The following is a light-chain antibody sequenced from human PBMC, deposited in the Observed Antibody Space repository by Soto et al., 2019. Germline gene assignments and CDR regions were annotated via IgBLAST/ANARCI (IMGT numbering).Light chain of an antibody. CDR3: LQRSAWPLT. J-gene: IGKJ3*01. CDR2: DAS. V-gene: IGKV3-11*01. CDR1: QSVSTF. Sequence: TQSPSPLSASIGDRVIITCRTSQSVSTFLNWYQQKPGQSPRLLIFDASSRATGTPARFSGSGSGTDFTLTISSLEPEDFALYHCLQRSAWPLTFGPGT.